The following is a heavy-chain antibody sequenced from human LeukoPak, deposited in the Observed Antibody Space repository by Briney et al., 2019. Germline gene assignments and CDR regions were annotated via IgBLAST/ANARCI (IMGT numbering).Heavy chain of an antibody. Sequence: GGSLRLSCAASGFTFSDYAMNWVRQAPGKGLEWVSSISSSSSYIYYADSVKGRFTISRDNAKNSLYLQMNSLRAEDTAVYYCARDPGPAAIAGYFDYWGQGTLVTVSS. D-gene: IGHD2-2*01. CDR2: ISSSSSYI. J-gene: IGHJ4*02. CDR3: ARDPGPAAIAGYFDY. CDR1: GFTFSDYA. V-gene: IGHV3-21*01.